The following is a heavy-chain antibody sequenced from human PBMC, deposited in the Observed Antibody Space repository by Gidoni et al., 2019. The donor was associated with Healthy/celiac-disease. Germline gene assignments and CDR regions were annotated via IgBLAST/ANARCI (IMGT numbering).Heavy chain of an antibody. CDR1: GFTFDDYT. CDR2: ISWDGGST. J-gene: IGHJ4*02. CDR3: AKDMGYIAARFILDY. V-gene: IGHV3-43*01. D-gene: IGHD6-6*01. Sequence: EVQLVESGGVVVQPGGSLRLSCAASGFTFDDYTMHWVRQAPGKGLEWVSLISWDGGSTYYADSVKGRFTISRDNSKNSLYLQMNSLRTEDTALYYCAKDMGYIAARFILDYWGQGTLVTDSS.